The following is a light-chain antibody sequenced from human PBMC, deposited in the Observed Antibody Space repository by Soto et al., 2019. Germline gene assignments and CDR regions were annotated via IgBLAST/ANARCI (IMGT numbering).Light chain of an antibody. Sequence: EIVLTQSPGTLSLSPGERATLSCRASQSISSRYLAWYQQNPGQAPRPLISGASTRATGIPARFSGSGSGTDFTLTISRLAPAEFAVYYWQQYGNSRWTFGQGTKVDIK. CDR2: GAS. V-gene: IGKV3-20*01. J-gene: IGKJ1*01. CDR1: QSISSRY. CDR3: QQYGNSRWT.